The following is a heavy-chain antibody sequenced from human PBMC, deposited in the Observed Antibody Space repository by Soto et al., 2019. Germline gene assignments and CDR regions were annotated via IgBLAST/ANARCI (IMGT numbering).Heavy chain of an antibody. CDR3: ARGGTPLDY. V-gene: IGHV1-18*01. D-gene: IGHD3-16*01. J-gene: IGHJ4*02. Sequence: QVQLVQSGAEVKKPGASVKVSCKASGYTFTNFGISWVRQAPGQGLEWRGWISAYNGNTNYAQKFQGRVTITTDTSTSTAYMEVRRLSFDDTAVYYCARGGTPLDYWGQGTLVTVSS. CDR1: GYTFTNFG. CDR2: ISAYNGNT.